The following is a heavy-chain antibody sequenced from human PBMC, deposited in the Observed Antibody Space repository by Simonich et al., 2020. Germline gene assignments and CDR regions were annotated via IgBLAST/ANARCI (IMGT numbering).Heavy chain of an antibody. Sequence: QVQLQESGPGLVKPSETLSLTCTVSGGSISGYYWSWIRQPPGKGLEWIGYIYYSGSTNNNPSLKSRVTISGDTSKNQFSLKLSSGTAADTAVYYCARLPDYWGQGTLVTVSS. CDR3: ARLPDY. J-gene: IGHJ4*02. CDR1: GGSISGYY. V-gene: IGHV4-59*08. CDR2: IYYSGST.